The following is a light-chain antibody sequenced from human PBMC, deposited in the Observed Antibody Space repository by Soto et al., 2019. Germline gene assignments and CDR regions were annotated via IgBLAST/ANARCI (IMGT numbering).Light chain of an antibody. CDR2: GAS. J-gene: IGKJ5*01. CDR3: QQYNNWPTT. Sequence: EIVMTQSPATLSVSPGERATLSCRASQSVSSTLAWYQQKPGQAPRLLIYGASTRATGITARFSGSGSGTEFTLTISSLQSEDFADYYCQQYNNWPTTFGQGTRVEIK. V-gene: IGKV3-15*01. CDR1: QSVSST.